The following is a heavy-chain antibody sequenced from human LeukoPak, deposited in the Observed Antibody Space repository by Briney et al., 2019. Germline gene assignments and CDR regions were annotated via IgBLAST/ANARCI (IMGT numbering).Heavy chain of an antibody. J-gene: IGHJ5*02. Sequence: SETLSLTCTVSGGSISSSSYYWGWIRQPPGKGLEWIGEIYHSGTTNYNPSLKSRVTISVDNSKNQISLKLSSVTAADTAVYYCARAYYDFWSGYHNWFDPWGQGTLVTVSS. CDR3: ARAYYDFWSGYHNWFDP. CDR2: IYHSGTT. V-gene: IGHV4-39*07. CDR1: GGSISSSSYY. D-gene: IGHD3-3*01.